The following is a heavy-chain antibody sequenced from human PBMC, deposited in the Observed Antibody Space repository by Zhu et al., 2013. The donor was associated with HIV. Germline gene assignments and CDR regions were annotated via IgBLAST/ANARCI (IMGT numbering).Heavy chain of an antibody. CDR2: ISTYNGNT. D-gene: IGHD2-21*01. V-gene: IGHV1-18*04. J-gene: IGHJ4*02. Sequence: QVQLVQSGPELKKPGASVKLSCKASGYTFINYGISWVRQAPGQGPEWMGWISTYNGNTNYAQNFRGRVTMTMDTSTTTAYMELWSLTSDDTAIYYCPRDPLTLFHNPDWDSDYWGQGTLVTVSS. CDR3: PRDPLTLFHNPDWDSDY. CDR1: GYTFINYG.